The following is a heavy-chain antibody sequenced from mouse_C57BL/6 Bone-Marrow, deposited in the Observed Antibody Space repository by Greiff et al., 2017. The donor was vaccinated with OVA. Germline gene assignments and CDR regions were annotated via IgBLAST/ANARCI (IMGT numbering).Heavy chain of an antibody. CDR3: ARDNWDWYFDV. Sequence: EVKLVESGGGLVQSGRSLRLSCATSGFTFSDFYMEWVRQAPGKGLEWIAASRNKANDYTTEYSASVKGRFIVSRDTSQSILYLQMNALRAEDTAIYYRARDNWDWYFDVWGTGTTVTVSS. J-gene: IGHJ1*03. D-gene: IGHD4-1*01. CDR2: SRNKANDYTT. CDR1: GFTFSDFY. V-gene: IGHV7-1*01.